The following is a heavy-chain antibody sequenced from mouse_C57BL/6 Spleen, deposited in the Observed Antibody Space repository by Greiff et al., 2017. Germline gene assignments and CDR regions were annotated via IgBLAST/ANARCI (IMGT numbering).Heavy chain of an antibody. CDR2: INPNYGTT. D-gene: IGHD2-5*01. CDR1: GYSFTDYN. Sequence: LVESGPELVKPGASVKISCKASGYSFTDYNMNWVKQSNGKSLEWIGVINPNYGTTSYNQKFKGKATLTVDQSSSTAYMQLNSLTSEDSAVYYCARSGAGLPTIVTTRYAMDYWGQGTSVTVSS. CDR3: ARSGAGLPTIVTTRYAMDY. J-gene: IGHJ4*01. V-gene: IGHV1-39*01.